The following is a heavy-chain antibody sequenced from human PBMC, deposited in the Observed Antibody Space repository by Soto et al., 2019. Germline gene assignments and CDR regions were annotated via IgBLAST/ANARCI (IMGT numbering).Heavy chain of an antibody. Sequence: QVQLVQSGAEVKKPGASVKVSCKASGYTFTSYYMHWVRQAPGQGLEWMGIINPSGGSTSYAQKFQGRVTITADKSTSTAYMELSSLRSEDTAVYYCARGSGWYEGIDYWGQGTLVTVSS. CDR1: GYTFTSYY. D-gene: IGHD6-19*01. CDR2: INPSGGST. CDR3: ARGSGWYEGIDY. J-gene: IGHJ4*02. V-gene: IGHV1-46*01.